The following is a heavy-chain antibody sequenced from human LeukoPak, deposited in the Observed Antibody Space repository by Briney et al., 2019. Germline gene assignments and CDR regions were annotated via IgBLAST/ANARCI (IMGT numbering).Heavy chain of an antibody. J-gene: IGHJ6*03. CDR1: GYTFTSYG. D-gene: IGHD2-8*02. CDR3: ATTWWDYYYMGV. CDR2: ISAYNGNT. Sequence: GASVKVSCKASGYTFTSYGISWVRQAAGQEREWMGWISAYNGNTNYAQKLQGRVTMTTDTSTSTAYMELRSLRSDDTAVYYCATTWWDYYYMGVWGKGTTVTVSS. V-gene: IGHV1-18*01.